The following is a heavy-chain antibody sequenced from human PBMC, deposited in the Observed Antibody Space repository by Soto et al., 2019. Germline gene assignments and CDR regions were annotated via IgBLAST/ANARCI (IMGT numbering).Heavy chain of an antibody. V-gene: IGHV3-21*01. Sequence: GGSLRLSCAASGFTFSSYSMNWVRQAPGKGLEWVSSISSSSSYIYYADSVKGRFTISRNNAKNSLYLQMNSLRAEDTAVYYCARDPVYCSSTSCYGCSDYWGQGTLVTVSS. CDR2: ISSSSSYI. CDR3: ARDPVYCSSTSCYGCSDY. CDR1: GFTFSSYS. J-gene: IGHJ4*02. D-gene: IGHD2-2*01.